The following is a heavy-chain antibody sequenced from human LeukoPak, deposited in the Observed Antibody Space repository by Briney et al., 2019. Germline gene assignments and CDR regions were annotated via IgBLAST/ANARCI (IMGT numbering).Heavy chain of an antibody. Sequence: GGSLRLSCAASGFTFSSYSMNWVRQAPGKGLEWVAFIRYDGSYKYYADSVKGRFTISRDNSKNTLYLQMNSLRAEDTAVYYCAKDKFSPFDYWGQGTLVTVSS. V-gene: IGHV3-30*02. J-gene: IGHJ4*02. CDR2: IRYDGSYK. CDR1: GFTFSSYS. CDR3: AKDKFSPFDY.